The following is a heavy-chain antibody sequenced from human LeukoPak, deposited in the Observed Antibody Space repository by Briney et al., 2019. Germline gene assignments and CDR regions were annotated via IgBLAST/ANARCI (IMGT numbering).Heavy chain of an antibody. Sequence: SETLSLTCAVYGGTFSGYYWRWIRQPPGKGLEWIGEINHNGSTNYNPSLKSRVTISVNTSKNQFSLKLSSVTAADTAVYYCASIAARRYYYYYYMDVWGKGTTVTVSS. J-gene: IGHJ6*03. CDR1: GGTFSGYY. CDR3: ASIAARRYYYYYYMDV. V-gene: IGHV4-34*01. D-gene: IGHD6-6*01. CDR2: INHNGST.